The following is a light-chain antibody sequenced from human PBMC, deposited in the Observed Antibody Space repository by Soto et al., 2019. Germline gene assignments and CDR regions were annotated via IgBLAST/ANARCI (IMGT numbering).Light chain of an antibody. CDR1: SSDVGGYNY. V-gene: IGLV2-11*01. J-gene: IGLJ1*01. Sequence: QSALTQPRSVSGSPGQSVTISCTGTSSDVGGYNYVSWYQQHPGKAPKLMIYDVSKRPSGVPDRFSGSKSGNTVSLTISGLQAEDEADYYCCSYAGSYTFYYVFGTGTKLTVL. CDR2: DVS. CDR3: CSYAGSYTFYYV.